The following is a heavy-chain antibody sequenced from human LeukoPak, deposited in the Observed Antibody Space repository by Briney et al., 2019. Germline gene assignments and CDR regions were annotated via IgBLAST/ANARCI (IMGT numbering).Heavy chain of an antibody. Sequence: GASVKASCKASGYTFTGHYMHWVRQAPGQGLEWMGWISPNSGGTKYAQKFQGRVTLTRDTSISTAYMELSTLTSDDTAVYYCAISWRGVGAFKYWGQGTLVTDSS. CDR3: AISWRGVGAFKY. J-gene: IGHJ4*02. D-gene: IGHD1-26*01. CDR1: GYTFTGHY. CDR2: ISPNSGGT. V-gene: IGHV1-2*02.